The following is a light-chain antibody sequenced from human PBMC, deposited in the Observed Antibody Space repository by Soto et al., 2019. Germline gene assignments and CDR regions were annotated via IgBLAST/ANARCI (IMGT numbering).Light chain of an antibody. CDR3: TSYTSSTPGV. V-gene: IGLV2-14*01. Sequence: QSALTQPASVSGSPGQSITISCTGTSSDVGRYNYVSWYQQHPGKAPKLMIYEVSNRPSGVSNRFSASKSGNTASLTISGLQAEDEADYYCTSYTSSTPGVFGGGTQLTVL. CDR1: SSDVGRYNY. CDR2: EVS. J-gene: IGLJ3*02.